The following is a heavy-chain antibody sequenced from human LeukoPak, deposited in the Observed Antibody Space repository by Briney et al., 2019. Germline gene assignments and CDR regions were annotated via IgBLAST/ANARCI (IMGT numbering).Heavy chain of an antibody. CDR3: ARGGDYYDSSGDYTDYFDY. D-gene: IGHD3-22*01. V-gene: IGHV1-2*06. Sequence: ASVKVSCKASGYTFTGYYMHWVRQAPGQGLEWMGRINPNSGGTNYAQKFQGRVTMTRDTSISTAYMELSRLRSDDTAVYYCARGGDYYDSSGDYTDYFDYWGQGTLVTVSS. J-gene: IGHJ4*02. CDR2: INPNSGGT. CDR1: GYTFTGYY.